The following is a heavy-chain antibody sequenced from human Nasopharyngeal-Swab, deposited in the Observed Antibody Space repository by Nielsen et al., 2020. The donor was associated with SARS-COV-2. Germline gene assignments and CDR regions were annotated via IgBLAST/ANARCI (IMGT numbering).Heavy chain of an antibody. V-gene: IGHV1-24*01. CDR3: ATVREKWELLGFDY. CDR1: GYTLTELS. D-gene: IGHD1-26*01. J-gene: IGHJ4*02. Sequence: ASVKVSCKVSGYTLTELSMHWVRQAPGKGLEWMGGFDPEDGETICAQKFQGRVTMTEDTSTDTAYMELSSLRSEDTAVYYCATVREKWELLGFDYWGQGTLVTVSS. CDR2: FDPEDGET.